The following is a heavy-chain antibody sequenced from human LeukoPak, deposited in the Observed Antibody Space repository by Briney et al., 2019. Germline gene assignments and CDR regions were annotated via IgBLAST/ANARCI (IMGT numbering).Heavy chain of an antibody. CDR1: GGSISSSSYY. Sequence: SETLSLTCTVSGGSISSSSYYWGWIRQPPGKGLEWIGSIYYSGSTYYNPSLKSRVTISVDTSKNQFSLKLSSVTAADTAVYYCASPPYYYYYMDVLGKGTTVTVSS. CDR3: ASPPYYYYYMDV. CDR2: IYYSGST. J-gene: IGHJ6*03. V-gene: IGHV4-39*01.